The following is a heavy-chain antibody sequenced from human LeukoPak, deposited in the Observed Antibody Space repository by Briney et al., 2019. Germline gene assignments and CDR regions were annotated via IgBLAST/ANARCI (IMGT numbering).Heavy chain of an antibody. J-gene: IGHJ5*02. CDR3: ARHKRGSSTDWFDP. Sequence: SETLSLTCTVSGGSISSDYWSWIRQPPGKGLEWIGIYYSGTIKHNPSLESRVSIPVDTSKNQFSLKLNSVTAADTAMYYCARHKRGSSTDWFDPWGQGTLVTVSA. CDR2: IYYSGTI. V-gene: IGHV4-59*08. D-gene: IGHD3-10*01. CDR1: GGSISSDY.